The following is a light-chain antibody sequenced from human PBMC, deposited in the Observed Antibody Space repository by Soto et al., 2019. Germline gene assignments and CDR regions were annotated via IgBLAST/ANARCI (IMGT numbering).Light chain of an antibody. CDR3: QQYRSWPRT. Sequence: EIVLTQSPATLSVSAGERVTLSCRASQSVDINLAWYQQKPGQAPRLLIYGASTRATDMSGTFSGRGSGTEFTLTISNVRPEDFAVYYCQQYRSWPRTFGQGTKVDIK. CDR2: GAS. J-gene: IGKJ1*01. CDR1: QSVDIN. V-gene: IGKV3-15*01.